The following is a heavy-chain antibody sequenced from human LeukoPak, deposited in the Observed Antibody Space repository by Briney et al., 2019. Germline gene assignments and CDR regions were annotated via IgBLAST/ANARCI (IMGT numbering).Heavy chain of an antibody. V-gene: IGHV1-2*06. CDR3: ARDRPPRCTNGVCYEYSEREFDY. D-gene: IGHD2-8*01. Sequence: ASVKVSCKASGYTFTGYYMHWVRQAPGQGLEWMGRINPNSGGTNYAQKFQGRVTMTRDTSISTAYMELSSLRSEDTAVYYCARDRPPRCTNGVCYEYSEREFDYWGQGTLVTVSS. CDR1: GYTFTGYY. CDR2: INPNSGGT. J-gene: IGHJ4*02.